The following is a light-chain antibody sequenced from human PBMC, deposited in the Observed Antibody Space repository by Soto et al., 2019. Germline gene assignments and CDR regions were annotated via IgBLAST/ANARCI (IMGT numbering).Light chain of an antibody. V-gene: IGKV3-11*01. J-gene: IGKJ4*01. CDR2: DAS. Sequence: EIVLTQSPATLSLSPGERATLSCRASQSLNSYLAWFQQKPGQAPRLLIYDASNRATGIPARFSGSGSGTDFTLTISSPEPADFAVYYCQQRRDWPLTFGGGTKVEI. CDR1: QSLNSY. CDR3: QQRRDWPLT.